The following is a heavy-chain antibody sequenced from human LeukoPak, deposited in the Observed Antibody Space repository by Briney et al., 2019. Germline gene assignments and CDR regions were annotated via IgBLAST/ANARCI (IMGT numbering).Heavy chain of an antibody. V-gene: IGHV1-24*01. CDR2: FDPEDGET. CDR1: GYTLTELS. D-gene: IGHD3-3*01. CDR3: ARTPITIFGVVIYFDP. Sequence: ASVKVSCKVSGYTLTELSMHWVRQAPGKGLEWMGGFDPEDGETIYAQKFQGRVTMTRDTSISTAYMELSRLRSDDTAVYYCARTPITIFGVVIYFDPWGQGTLVTVSS. J-gene: IGHJ5*02.